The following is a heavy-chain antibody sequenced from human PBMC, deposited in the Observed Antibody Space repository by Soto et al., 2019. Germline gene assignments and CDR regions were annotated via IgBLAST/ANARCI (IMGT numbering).Heavy chain of an antibody. V-gene: IGHV4-59*01. CDR1: GGSISSYY. CDR3: AREGVAATEGVFDY. Sequence: PSETLSLTCTVSGGSISSYYWSWIRQPPGKGLEWIGYIYYSGSTNYNPSLKSRVTISVDTSKNQFSLKLSSVTAADTAVYYCAREGVAATEGVFDYWGQGTLVTVSS. J-gene: IGHJ4*02. CDR2: IYYSGST. D-gene: IGHD2-15*01.